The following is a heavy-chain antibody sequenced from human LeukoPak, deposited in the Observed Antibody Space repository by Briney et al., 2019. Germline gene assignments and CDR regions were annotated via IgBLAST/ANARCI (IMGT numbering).Heavy chain of an antibody. D-gene: IGHD5-18*01. CDR3: ARSKIIQLDSMDV. CDR1: GFTFTTYT. Sequence: GGSLRLSCAASGFTFTTYTINWVRQAPGKGLEWVSSISSTGNYMFYGDSVKGRFTISRDGAKNSLYLQMNSLRAEDTAMYYCARSKIIQLDSMDVWGNGTKVTVSP. J-gene: IGHJ6*04. CDR2: ISSTGNYM. V-gene: IGHV3-21*01.